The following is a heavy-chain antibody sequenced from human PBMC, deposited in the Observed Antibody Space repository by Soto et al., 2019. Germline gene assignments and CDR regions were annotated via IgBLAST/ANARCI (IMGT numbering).Heavy chain of an antibody. V-gene: IGHV1-3*01. CDR3: ARGGYFDSSNYLAY. CDR2: INLGKGNT. Sequence: QVQLVQSGAEVKKPGASVKVSCKASGYTFTSYGINWVRQAPGRGLGWMGWINLGKGNTKYSQQFQGRVIIDRDTSASTAYMELSSPRSEDTAVYYCARGGYFDSSNYLAYWGLGTLVTVSS. D-gene: IGHD3-22*01. CDR1: GYTFTSYG. J-gene: IGHJ4*02.